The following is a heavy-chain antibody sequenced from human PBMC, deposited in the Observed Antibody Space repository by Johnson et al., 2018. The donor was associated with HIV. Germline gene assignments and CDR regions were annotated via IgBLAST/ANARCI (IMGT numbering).Heavy chain of an antibody. CDR2: IKQDGSER. CDR1: GFTFTSFA. V-gene: IGHV3-7*01. CDR3: ARAPYNWNLGLYGAFDM. Sequence: VQLVESGGGVVQPGTSLRLSCAASGFTFTSFAMHWVRQAPGKGLEWVANIKQDGSERYYVDSVKGRFTISRDNAKNSLYLQMNSLRAEDTAVYYCARAPYNWNLGLYGAFDMWGQGTMVTVSS. D-gene: IGHD1-20*01. J-gene: IGHJ3*02.